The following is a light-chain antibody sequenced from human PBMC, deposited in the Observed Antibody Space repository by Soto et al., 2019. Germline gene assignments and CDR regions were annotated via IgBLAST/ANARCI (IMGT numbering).Light chain of an antibody. V-gene: IGLV2-23*01. CDR1: SSDVGSYNL. Sequence: QSALTQPASVSGSDGQSITISCTGTSSDVGSYNLVSWYQQHPGKAPKLMIYEGSKRPSGVSVRFSGSKSGNTASLTISGLQCEDEADYYCCSYAGGSTFVFGAGTKLTVL. CDR2: EGS. J-gene: IGLJ1*01. CDR3: CSYAGGSTFV.